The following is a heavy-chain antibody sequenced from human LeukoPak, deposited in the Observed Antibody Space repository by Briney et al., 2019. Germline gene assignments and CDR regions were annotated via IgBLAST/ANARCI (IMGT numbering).Heavy chain of an antibody. D-gene: IGHD6-6*01. V-gene: IGHV4-59*01. J-gene: IGHJ4*02. CDR1: GGSISSYY. Sequence: KPSETLSLTCTVSGGSISSYYWSWIRQPPGKGLEWIGYIYYSGSTNYNPSLKSRVTISVDTSKNQFSLELSSVTAADTAVYYCARVDPDSSSTLEVFDYWGQGTLVAVSS. CDR3: ARVDPDSSSTLEVFDY. CDR2: IYYSGST.